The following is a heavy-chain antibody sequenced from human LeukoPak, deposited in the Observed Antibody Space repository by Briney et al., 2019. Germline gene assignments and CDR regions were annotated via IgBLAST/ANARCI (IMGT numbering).Heavy chain of an antibody. J-gene: IGHJ4*02. CDR3: AKDRTFLDYFDY. Sequence: PGGSLRLSCAASGFTFSSYGMHWVRQAPGKGLGWVAVISYDGSNKYYADSVKGRFTISRDNSKNTLYLQMNSLRAEDTAVYYCAKDRTFLDYFDYWGQGTLVTVSS. CDR2: ISYDGSNK. V-gene: IGHV3-30*18. CDR1: GFTFSSYG.